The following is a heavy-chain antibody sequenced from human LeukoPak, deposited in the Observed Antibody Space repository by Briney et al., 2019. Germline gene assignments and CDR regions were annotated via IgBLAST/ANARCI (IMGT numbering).Heavy chain of an antibody. CDR1: GDSIRGVHY. J-gene: IGHJ5*02. CDR3: ARSLGDGYNPRVVDP. Sequence: SETLSLTCVVSGDSIRGVHYWAWIRQPPGKGLEWIGSLRHSANTYYNPSLKSRVTMSMDTSKNQFSLKLSSVTAADTAVYYCARSLGDGYNPRVVDPWGQGTLVTVSS. V-gene: IGHV4-38-2*01. D-gene: IGHD5-24*01. CDR2: LRHSANT.